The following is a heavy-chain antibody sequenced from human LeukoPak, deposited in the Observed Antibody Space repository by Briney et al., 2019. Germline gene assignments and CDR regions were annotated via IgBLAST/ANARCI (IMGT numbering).Heavy chain of an antibody. CDR3: AKDFDVDVGQTSDAFVI. CDR1: GFTFSSYA. Sequence: GGSLRLSCAASGFTFSSYAMSWVRQAPGKGLEWVSAISGSGGSTYYADSVKGRFTISRDNSKNTLYLQMNSLRAEDTAVYYCAKDFDVDVGQTSDAFVIWGQGTMVTVSS. J-gene: IGHJ3*02. CDR2: ISGSGGST. V-gene: IGHV3-23*01.